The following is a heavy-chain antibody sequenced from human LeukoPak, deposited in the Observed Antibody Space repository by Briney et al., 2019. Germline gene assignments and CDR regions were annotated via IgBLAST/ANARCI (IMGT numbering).Heavy chain of an antibody. CDR1: GGSISSSSYY. V-gene: IGHV4-39*07. CDR2: IYYSGST. J-gene: IGHJ4*02. D-gene: IGHD4-17*01. Sequence: SETLSLTCTVSGGSISSSSYYWGWIRQPPGKGLEWIGSIYYSGSTYYNPSLKSRVTISVDTSKNQFSLKLSSVTAADTAVYYCARGDGDYGGFDYWGRGTLVTVSS. CDR3: ARGDGDYGGFDY.